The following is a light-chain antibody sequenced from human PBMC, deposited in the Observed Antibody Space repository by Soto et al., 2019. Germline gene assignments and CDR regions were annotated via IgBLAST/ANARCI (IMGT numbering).Light chain of an antibody. Sequence: IQMTQSPSSLSASVGDRVTIPCQASQDISKNLNWYQQKPGKAPKLLIYDASSLQAGVPSSLGGSGSATHSTFTTCTLQPKDMLTDYCQHYDNLLPYTFGQRARLEIK. CDR2: DAS. J-gene: IGKJ5*01. CDR1: QDISKN. V-gene: IGKV1-33*01. CDR3: QHYDNLLPYT.